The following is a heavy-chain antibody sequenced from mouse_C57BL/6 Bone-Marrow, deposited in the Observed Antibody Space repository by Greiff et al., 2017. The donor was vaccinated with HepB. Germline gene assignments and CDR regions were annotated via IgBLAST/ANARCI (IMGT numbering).Heavy chain of an antibody. CDR2: IDPANGDT. CDR1: GFNIKDDY. V-gene: IGHV14-4*01. CDR3: TNGNPYYYAMDY. D-gene: IGHD2-1*01. J-gene: IGHJ4*01. Sequence: VQLQQSGAELVRPGASVKLSCTASGFNIKDDYMHWVKQRPEQGLEWIGWIDPANGDTEYASKFQGKATITADTSANTAYLQLSSLTSEDTAVYYCTNGNPYYYAMDYWGQGTSVTVSS.